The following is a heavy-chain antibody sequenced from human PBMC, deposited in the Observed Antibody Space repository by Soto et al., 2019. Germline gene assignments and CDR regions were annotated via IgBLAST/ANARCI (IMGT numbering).Heavy chain of an antibody. CDR2: ISSSSSYI. D-gene: IGHD3-10*01. J-gene: IGHJ6*02. CDR1: GFNFSSYS. CDR3: ARVSGGDNSYGSGRTNYYGIYV. V-gene: IGHV3-21*01. Sequence: GCLRVSCAASGFNFSSYSMNGVRQAPGKGLEWVSSISSSSSYIYYADSVKGRFTISRDNAKNSLYLQMNSLRAEDTAVYYCARVSGGDNSYGSGRTNYYGIYVWRHGTP.